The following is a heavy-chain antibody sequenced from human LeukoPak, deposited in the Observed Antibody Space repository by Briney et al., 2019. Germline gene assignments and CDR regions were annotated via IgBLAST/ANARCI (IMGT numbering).Heavy chain of an antibody. J-gene: IGHJ4*02. V-gene: IGHV3-15*01. CDR2: IKSKTDGGTT. CDR1: GFTFSNAW. D-gene: IGHD4-17*01. Sequence: PGGSLRLSCAASGFTFSNAWMSWVRQAPGKGLEWVGRIKSKTDGGTTDYAAPVKGRFTISRDDSKNTLYLQMNSLKTEDTAVYYCTTGGGYGDYGPFDYWGQGTLVTVSS. CDR3: TTGGGYGDYGPFDY.